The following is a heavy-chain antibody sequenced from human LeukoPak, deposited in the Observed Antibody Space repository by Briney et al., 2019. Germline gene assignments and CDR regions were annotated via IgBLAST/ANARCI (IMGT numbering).Heavy chain of an antibody. D-gene: IGHD3-9*01. CDR3: ARGGSYYYDILTGYFFRD. CDR1: GFTFSSYW. J-gene: IGHJ3*01. V-gene: IGHV3-7*03. Sequence: PGGSQRLSCAASGFTFSSYWMSWVRQAPGKGLEWVANIKQDGSEKYYVDSVKGRFTISRDNAKNSLYLQMNSLRAEDTAVYYCARGGSYYYDILTGYFFRDWGQGTMVTVSS. CDR2: IKQDGSEK.